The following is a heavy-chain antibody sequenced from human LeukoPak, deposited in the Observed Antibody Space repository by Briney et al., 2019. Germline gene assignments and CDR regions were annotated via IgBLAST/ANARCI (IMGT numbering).Heavy chain of an antibody. CDR1: GFTFSSYA. CDR3: ASTVHYYDSSGYYGGNAFDI. D-gene: IGHD3-22*01. CDR2: ISGSGGST. Sequence: GGSLRLSCAASGFTFSSYAMSWVRQAPGKGLEWVSAISGSGGSTYYADSVKGRFTISRDNSKNTLYLQMNSLRAEDTAVYYCASTVHYYDSSGYYGGNAFDIWGQGTMVTVSS. J-gene: IGHJ3*02. V-gene: IGHV3-23*01.